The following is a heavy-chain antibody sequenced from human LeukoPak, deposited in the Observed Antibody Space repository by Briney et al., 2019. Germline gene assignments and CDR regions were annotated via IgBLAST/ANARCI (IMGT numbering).Heavy chain of an antibody. J-gene: IGHJ3*02. V-gene: IGHV3-48*04. CDR2: ISSSSSTI. CDR3: ARDPGYSYGPRDNNDAFDI. D-gene: IGHD5-18*01. CDR1: GFTFSSYS. Sequence: GGPLRLSCAASGFTFSSYSMNWVRQAPGKGLEWVSYISSSSSTIYYADSVKGRFTISRDNAKNSLYLQMNSLRAEDTAVYYCARDPGYSYGPRDNNDAFDIWGQGTMVTVSS.